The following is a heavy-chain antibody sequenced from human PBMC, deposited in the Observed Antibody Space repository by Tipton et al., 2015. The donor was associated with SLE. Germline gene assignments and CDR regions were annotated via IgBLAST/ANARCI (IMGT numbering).Heavy chain of an antibody. CDR3: ANAQWELLTGDYYFYMDV. Sequence: QLVQSGAEVKEPGSSVKVSCTASGGTFSKYGISWVRQAPGQGLEWMGGIIRLFGTIDYAQRFQGRLTITTDDSTSTAYMELTSLRSEDTAVYYCANAQWELLTGDYYFYMDVWGKGTSVTVSS. CDR1: GGTFSKYG. CDR2: IIRLFGTI. V-gene: IGHV1-69*01. J-gene: IGHJ6*03. D-gene: IGHD1-26*01.